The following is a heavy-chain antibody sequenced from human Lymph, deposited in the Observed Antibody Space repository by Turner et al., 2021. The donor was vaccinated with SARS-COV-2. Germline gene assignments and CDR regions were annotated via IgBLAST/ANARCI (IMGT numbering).Heavy chain of an antibody. CDR3: AKQGGGRYCSGGSCYRGYFDY. CDR1: GFTLSVYG. CDR2: ISYDGSNK. J-gene: IGHJ4*02. D-gene: IGHD2-15*01. Sequence: QVRLGESGGGLVQPGRSLRLSCAPSGFTLSVYGMYWVRQAPGKGLEWVAVISYDGSNKYYADSVKGRFTISRDNSKNTLYVQMNSLRAEDTAVYYCAKQGGGRYCSGGSCYRGYFDYWGQGTLVTVSS. V-gene: IGHV3-30*18.